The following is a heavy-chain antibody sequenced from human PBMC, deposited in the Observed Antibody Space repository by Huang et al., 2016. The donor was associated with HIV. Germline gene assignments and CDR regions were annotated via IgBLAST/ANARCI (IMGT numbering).Heavy chain of an antibody. CDR2: ISYDGSEK. J-gene: IGHJ4*02. Sequence: QVQLVESGGGVVQPGRSLRRSCAASGFTFSTYGMHWGRQDPGKGVEWVTVISYDGSEKYYADSVKGRFTSSRDNSNNTLYLQMNSLRADDTAVYYCVKDQGHTFMVRYHFDFWGQGTLVTVSS. CDR3: VKDQGHTFMVRYHFDF. V-gene: IGHV3-30*18. D-gene: IGHD3-10*01. CDR1: GFTFSTYG.